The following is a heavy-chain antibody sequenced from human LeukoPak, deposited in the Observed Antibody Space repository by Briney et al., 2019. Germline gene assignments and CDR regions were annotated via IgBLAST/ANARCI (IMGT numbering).Heavy chain of an antibody. Sequence: PGGSLRLSCAASGFTFSSYSMNWVRQAPGKGLEWVSYISSSTIYYADSVKGRFTISRDNAKNSLYLQMNSLRAEDTAVYYCARGFYAIVDVDYWGQGTLVTVSS. D-gene: IGHD2/OR15-2a*01. V-gene: IGHV3-48*01. CDR2: ISSSTI. J-gene: IGHJ4*02. CDR3: ARGFYAIVDVDY. CDR1: GFTFSSYS.